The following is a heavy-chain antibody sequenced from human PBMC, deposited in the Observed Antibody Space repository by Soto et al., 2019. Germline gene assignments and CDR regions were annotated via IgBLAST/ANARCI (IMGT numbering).Heavy chain of an antibody. CDR2: ISSNGVGT. D-gene: IGHD6-6*01. CDR3: ARRARPDFYYMDV. CDR1: GFTLSGYA. J-gene: IGHJ6*03. Sequence: PGGSLRLSCAASGFTLSGYAMDWVRQAPWKGLEYVSGISSNGVGTYYANSVQGRFTISRDNSKSTVYLQMGSLRPEDMAVYYCARRARPDFYYMDVWGKVTTVTVSS. V-gene: IGHV3-64*01.